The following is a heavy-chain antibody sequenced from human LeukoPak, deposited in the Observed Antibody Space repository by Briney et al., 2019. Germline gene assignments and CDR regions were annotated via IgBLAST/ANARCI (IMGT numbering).Heavy chain of an antibody. CDR2: ISWDGGST. V-gene: IGHV3-43*01. D-gene: IGHD3-10*01. CDR1: GFTFDDYT. CDR3: AKDIGKASYGSGSVDY. J-gene: IGHJ4*02. Sequence: GGSLRLSCAASGFTFDDYTMHWVRQAPGKGLEWVSLISWDGGSTYYADSVKGRFTISRDNSKNSLYLQMNSLGTEDTALYYCAKDIGKASYGSGSVDYWGQGTLVTVSS.